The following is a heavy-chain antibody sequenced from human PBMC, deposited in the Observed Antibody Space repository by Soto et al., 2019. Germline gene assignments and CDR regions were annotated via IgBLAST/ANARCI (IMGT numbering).Heavy chain of an antibody. CDR1: GGSISSGGYY. D-gene: IGHD6-13*01. Sequence: SETLSLTCTVSGGSISSGGYYWSWIRQHPGKSLEWIGYIYYSGSTYYNPSLKSRVTISVDTSKNQFSLKLSSVTAADTAVYYCARDAGASSSWYYFDYWGQGTLVTVSS. J-gene: IGHJ4*02. CDR3: ARDAGASSSWYYFDY. CDR2: IYYSGST. V-gene: IGHV4-31*03.